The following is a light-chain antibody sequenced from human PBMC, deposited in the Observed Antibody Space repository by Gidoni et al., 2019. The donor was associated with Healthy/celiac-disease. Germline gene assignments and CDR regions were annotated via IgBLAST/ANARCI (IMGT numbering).Light chain of an antibody. CDR3: QQSYSTPYT. J-gene: IGKJ2*01. CDR2: AAS. V-gene: IGKV1-39*01. Sequence: ASVGDRVTITCRDSQSISSYLNWYQQKPGKAPKLLIYAASSLQSGVPSRFSGSGSGTDFTLTISSLQPEDFATYYCQQSYSTPYTFGQGTKLEIK. CDR1: QSISSY.